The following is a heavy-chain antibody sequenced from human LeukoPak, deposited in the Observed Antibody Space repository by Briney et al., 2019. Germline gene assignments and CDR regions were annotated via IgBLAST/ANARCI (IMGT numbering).Heavy chain of an antibody. CDR2: IYSGGST. V-gene: IGHV3-53*01. CDR1: GFTVSSNY. D-gene: IGHD3-22*01. CDR3: TTGERYYDSSGPDY. J-gene: IGHJ4*02. Sequence: QPGGSLRLSCAASGFTVSSNYMSWVRQAPGKGLEWVSVIYSGGSTYYADSVKGRFTISRDNSKNTLYLQMNSLRAEDTAVYYCTTGERYYDSSGPDYWGQGTLVTVSS.